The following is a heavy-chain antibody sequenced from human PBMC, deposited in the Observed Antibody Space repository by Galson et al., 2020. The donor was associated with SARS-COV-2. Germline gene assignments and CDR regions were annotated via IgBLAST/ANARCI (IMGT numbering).Heavy chain of an antibody. CDR1: GYTLTELS. Sequence: ASVKVSCKVSGYTLTELSMHWVRQAPGKGREWMGGFDPADGETIYAQKFQGRVTMTEDTSTDTAYMELSSLRSEDTAVYYCARMWAYYDSSGYFGYWGQGTLVTVSS. D-gene: IGHD3-22*01. CDR3: ARMWAYYDSSGYFGY. CDR2: FDPADGET. V-gene: IGHV1-24*01. J-gene: IGHJ4*02.